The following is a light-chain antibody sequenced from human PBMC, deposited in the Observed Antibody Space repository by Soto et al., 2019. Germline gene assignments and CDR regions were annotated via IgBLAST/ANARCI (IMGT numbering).Light chain of an antibody. CDR2: GAS. CDR1: QSVSSNY. J-gene: IGKJ1*01. V-gene: IGKV3-20*01. Sequence: DIVLTQSPGTLPLSPGERATLSCMASQSVSSNYLAWYKQTPGQAPRLLIYGASTRATGVPDRFSGSGSGTDFTLTISRLEPEDFAVYHCQQYGSLSWTFGQWTKVESK. CDR3: QQYGSLSWT.